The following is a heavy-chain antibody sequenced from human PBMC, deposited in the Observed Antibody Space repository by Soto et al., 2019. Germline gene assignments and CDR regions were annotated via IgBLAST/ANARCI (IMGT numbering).Heavy chain of an antibody. D-gene: IGHD5-12*01. CDR3: ARVPSWIYRRKGADYYYMDV. J-gene: IGHJ6*03. CDR1: GYTFTSYG. V-gene: IGHV1-8*01. CDR2: MNPNSGKT. Sequence: GASVKVSCKASGYTFTSYGINWVRQATGQGLEWMGWMNPNSGKTGYAQKFQGRVTMTRNTSISTAYMELSSLRSEDTAVYYCARVPSWIYRRKGADYYYMDVWGKGTTVTVSS.